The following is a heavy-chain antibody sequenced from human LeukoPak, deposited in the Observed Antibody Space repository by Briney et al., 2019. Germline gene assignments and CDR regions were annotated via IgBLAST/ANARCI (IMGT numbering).Heavy chain of an antibody. CDR3: ASQDIVVVSTSAEYFQH. CDR1: GGSISSYY. D-gene: IGHD2-2*01. CDR2: IYTSGST. V-gene: IGHV4-4*07. J-gene: IGHJ1*01. Sequence: PSETLSLTCTVSGGSISSYYWSWIRQPAGKGLEWIGRIYTSGSTNYNPSLKSRVTMSVDTSKNQFSLKLNSVTAADTAVYYCASQDIVVVSTSAEYFQHWGQGTLVTVSS.